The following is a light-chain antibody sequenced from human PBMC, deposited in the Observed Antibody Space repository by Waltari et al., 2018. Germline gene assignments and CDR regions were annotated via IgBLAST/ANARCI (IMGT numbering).Light chain of an antibody. Sequence: QSLLTQPPSASGTPGQRVTISCSGSSSNIGINAVNWYQQLPGTAPKLLMYSNNQRPSGVPDRFSGSKSGTSASLAISALQSEDEADYYCAAWDDSLGKVFGGGTKLTVL. V-gene: IGLV1-44*01. CDR3: AAWDDSLGKV. CDR2: SNN. CDR1: SSNIGINA. J-gene: IGLJ2*01.